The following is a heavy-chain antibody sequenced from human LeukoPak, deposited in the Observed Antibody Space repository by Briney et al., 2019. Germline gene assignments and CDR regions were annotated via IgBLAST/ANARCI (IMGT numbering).Heavy chain of an antibody. Sequence: GESLKISCKGSGYSFTSYWIGWVRQMPGKVLEYMGIIHPGDSDTRYSPSFQGQVTISVDRSSSTAYIQWSRLKASDTAMYYCATHPGGLQSGFDNWGQGTLVTVSS. D-gene: IGHD5-24*01. CDR1: GYSFTSYW. J-gene: IGHJ4*02. CDR3: ATHPGGLQSGFDN. V-gene: IGHV5-51*01. CDR2: IHPGDSDT.